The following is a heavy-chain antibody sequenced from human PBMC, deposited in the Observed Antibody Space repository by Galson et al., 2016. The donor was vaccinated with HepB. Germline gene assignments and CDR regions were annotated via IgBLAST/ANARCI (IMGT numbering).Heavy chain of an antibody. CDR2: IYYNGNT. V-gene: IGHV4-31*03. CDR3: ARDWGMGIAAAAIFDY. J-gene: IGHJ4*02. CDR1: GGSISSGDFY. D-gene: IGHD6-13*01. Sequence: TLSLTCTVSGGSISSGDFYWGWIRQHPGEGLEWIGYIYYNGNTYYNPSLKSRVTISVDTSKNQFSLKLSSVTAADTAVYYCARDWGMGIAAAAIFDYWGQGTLVTVSS.